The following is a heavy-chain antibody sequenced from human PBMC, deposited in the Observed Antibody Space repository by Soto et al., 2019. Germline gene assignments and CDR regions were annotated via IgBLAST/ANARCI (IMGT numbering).Heavy chain of an antibody. Sequence: GGSLRLSCAASGFTFSNAWMSWVRQAPGKGLEWVGRIKSKTDGGTTDYAAPVKGRFTISRDDSKNTLYLQMNSLKTEDTAVYYCTTGPTYYYGSGSSDYWGQGTLVTVSS. V-gene: IGHV3-15*01. D-gene: IGHD3-10*01. J-gene: IGHJ4*02. CDR1: GFTFSNAW. CDR3: TTGPTYYYGSGSSDY. CDR2: IKSKTDGGTT.